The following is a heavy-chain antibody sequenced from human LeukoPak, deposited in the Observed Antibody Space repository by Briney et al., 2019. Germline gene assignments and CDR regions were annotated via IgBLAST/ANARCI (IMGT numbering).Heavy chain of an antibody. CDR1: GFTFSNYE. Sequence: GGSLRLSCAASGFTFSNYEMNWVRQAPGKGLERVSYISSSGSTIYYADSVKGRFTISRDNAKNSLYLQMSSLRAEDTAVYYCASGILTGYYRGDAFDIWGQGTMVTVSS. J-gene: IGHJ3*02. V-gene: IGHV3-48*03. CDR3: ASGILTGYYRGDAFDI. CDR2: ISSSGSTI. D-gene: IGHD3-9*01.